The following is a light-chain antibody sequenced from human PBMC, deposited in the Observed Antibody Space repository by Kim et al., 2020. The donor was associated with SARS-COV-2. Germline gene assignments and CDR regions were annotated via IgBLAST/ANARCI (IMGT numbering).Light chain of an antibody. CDR1: QSITSS. Sequence: VSPGKRATLPCRASQSITSSLAWYQQKPGQAPRLLIFDASTRATGIPARFSGSGSETEFTLIISTLQSQDSAIYYCQQYNKWPLTFGAGTKVDIK. CDR2: DAS. J-gene: IGKJ3*01. V-gene: IGKV3-15*01. CDR3: QQYNKWPLT.